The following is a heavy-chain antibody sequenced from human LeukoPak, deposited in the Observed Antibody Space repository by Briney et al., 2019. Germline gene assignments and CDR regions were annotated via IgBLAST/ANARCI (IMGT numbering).Heavy chain of an antibody. Sequence: GASVKVSCKASGYTFTSYYMHWVRQAPGQGLEWMGIINPSGGSTSYAQKFQGRVTMTRDTSTSTVHMELSSLRSEDTAVYYCARSSILSTSPYYYYGMDVWGQGTTVTVSS. CDR1: GYTFTSYY. D-gene: IGHD2-21*01. V-gene: IGHV1-46*03. J-gene: IGHJ6*02. CDR3: ARSSILSTSPYYYYGMDV. CDR2: INPSGGST.